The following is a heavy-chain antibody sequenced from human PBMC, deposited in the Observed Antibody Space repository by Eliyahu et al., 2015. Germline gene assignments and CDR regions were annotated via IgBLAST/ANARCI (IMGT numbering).Heavy chain of an antibody. J-gene: IGHJ4*02. D-gene: IGHD4-17*01. V-gene: IGHV3-33*01. Sequence: QVQLVESGGGVVQPGRSLRLSCAASGFTFSSYGXHWVRXAPGKGPEWVAVIWYDGSNKYYADXVKGRFTISRDNSKNTLYLQMNSLRAEDTAVYYCARDPMNYGDYPDYWGQGTLVTVSS. CDR3: ARDPMNYGDYPDY. CDR2: IWYDGSNK. CDR1: GFTFSSYG.